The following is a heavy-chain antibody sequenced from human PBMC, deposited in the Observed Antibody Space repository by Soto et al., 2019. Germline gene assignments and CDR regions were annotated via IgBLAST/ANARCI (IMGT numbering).Heavy chain of an antibody. J-gene: IGHJ4*02. D-gene: IGHD2-21*01. CDR3: ARVVSALDF. CDR2: IYYSGTT. CDR1: GGSISSYY. V-gene: IGHV4-59*01. Sequence: SETLSLTCTVSGGSISSYYWTWIRQPPGKGLEFIGHIYYSGTTSYNPSLESRVTISVDTSKNQLSLKLRSVTAADTAIYYCARVVSALDFWGQGTLVTVSS.